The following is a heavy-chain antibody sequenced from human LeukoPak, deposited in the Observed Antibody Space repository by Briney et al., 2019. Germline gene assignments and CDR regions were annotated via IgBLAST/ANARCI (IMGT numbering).Heavy chain of an antibody. Sequence: PSETLSLTCAVYDGSFSGYYCTWIRQPPGKGLEWIGEINQSGSANYNSSLKSRVTISVDTSKNQFSLKLSSVTAADTAVYYCARRGGYSFGPNWFDFWGQGTLVTVSS. D-gene: IGHD5-12*01. J-gene: IGHJ5*01. CDR1: DGSFSGYY. V-gene: IGHV4-34*01. CDR2: INQSGSA. CDR3: ARRGGYSFGPNWFDF.